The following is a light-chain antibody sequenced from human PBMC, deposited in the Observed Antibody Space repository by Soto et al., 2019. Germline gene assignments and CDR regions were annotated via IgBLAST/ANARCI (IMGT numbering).Light chain of an antibody. CDR2: AAS. CDR1: QGISSY. Sequence: AIRMTQSPSSLSASTGDRVPITCRASQGISSYLAWYQQKPGKAPKLLIYAASTLQSGVPSRFSGSGSGTDFTLTISCLQSEDFATYYCQQYYSYPSFGPGTKVDIK. CDR3: QQYYSYPS. V-gene: IGKV1-8*01. J-gene: IGKJ3*01.